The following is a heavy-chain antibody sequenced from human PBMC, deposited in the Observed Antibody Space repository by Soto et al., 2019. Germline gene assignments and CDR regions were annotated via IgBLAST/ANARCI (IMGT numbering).Heavy chain of an antibody. CDR1: GYTFTSYA. Sequence: ASVKGSCKASGYTFTSYAIHWVRQAPGQRLEWMGWINAANGDTKYSPKFQGRVTITRDTSASTAYMELSSLRSEDTAVYYCVRRHVSATGIYWFGPCGQGTLFTVSS. CDR2: INAANGDT. D-gene: IGHD6-13*01. CDR3: VRRHVSATGIYWFGP. V-gene: IGHV1-3*01. J-gene: IGHJ5*02.